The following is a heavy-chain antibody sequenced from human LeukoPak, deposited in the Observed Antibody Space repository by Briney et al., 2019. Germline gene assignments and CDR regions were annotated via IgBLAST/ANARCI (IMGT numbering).Heavy chain of an antibody. Sequence: GGSLRLSCAGSGFTFRSYAMSWVRQSPVKGLEWVSAISDSGDGTYYADSVKARFTISRDNSKDTVYLEMSSLRAEDTAVYYCVREVSAWPKNWFDPWGQGTLVTVSS. J-gene: IGHJ5*02. V-gene: IGHV3-23*01. CDR3: VREVSAWPKNWFDP. CDR1: GFTFRSYA. CDR2: ISDSGDGT. D-gene: IGHD3-3*01.